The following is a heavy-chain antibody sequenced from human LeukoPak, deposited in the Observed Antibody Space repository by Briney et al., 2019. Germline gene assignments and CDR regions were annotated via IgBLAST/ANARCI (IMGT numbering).Heavy chain of an antibody. CDR2: MSSTGNTI. Sequence: GGSLRLSCAPSGFPLRDYYMSCIRQAPGKGLEWISYMSSTGNTIYYAESVKGRFTVSRDSANNSMSLQMTSLRAEDSAVYYCARSSSYFTYFEIWGRNALFTVSS. CDR1: GFPLRDYY. CDR3: ARSSSYFTYFEI. J-gene: IGHJ2*01. D-gene: IGHD2/OR15-2a*01. V-gene: IGHV3-11*04.